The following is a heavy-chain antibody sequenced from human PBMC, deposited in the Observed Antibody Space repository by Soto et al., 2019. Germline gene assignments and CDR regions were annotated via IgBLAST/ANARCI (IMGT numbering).Heavy chain of an antibody. D-gene: IGHD4-17*01. CDR3: ASPIDDYGDYVFDY. J-gene: IGHJ4*02. V-gene: IGHV4-34*01. CDR2: INHSGST. CDR1: GGPFSGYY. Sequence: KTSETLSLTCAVYGGPFSGYYWSWIRQPPGKGLEWIGEINHSGSTNYNPSLKSRVTISVDTSKNQFSLKLSSVTAADTAVYYCASPIDDYGDYVFDYWGQGTLVTVSS.